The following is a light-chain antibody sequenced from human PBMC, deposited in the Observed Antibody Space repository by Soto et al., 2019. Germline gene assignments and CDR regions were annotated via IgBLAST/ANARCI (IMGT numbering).Light chain of an antibody. V-gene: IGKV1-5*01. Sequence: DIQMTQSPSTLSASVGCGVTITCRASQRISTWLAWYQQKPGKAPKLLISDASSLETGVPSRFGGSGSGTEFTLTINSLKPDDFATYYCQQYKSYWTFGQGTKVDIK. CDR3: QQYKSYWT. J-gene: IGKJ1*01. CDR1: QRISTW. CDR2: DAS.